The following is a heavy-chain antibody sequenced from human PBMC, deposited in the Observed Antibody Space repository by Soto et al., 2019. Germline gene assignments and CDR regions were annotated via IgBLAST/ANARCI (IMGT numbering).Heavy chain of an antibody. CDR1: GYTFTGYY. D-gene: IGHD3-10*01. V-gene: IGHV1-2*02. CDR2: INPNSGGT. Sequence: GASVKVSCKASGYTFTGYYMHWVRQAPGQGLEWMGWINPNSGGTNYAKKFQGRVTMTRDTSISTAHMELSSLRSDDTATYYCTRAYGAETFDFWGQGTRVTVSS. J-gene: IGHJ5*01. CDR3: TRAYGAETFDF.